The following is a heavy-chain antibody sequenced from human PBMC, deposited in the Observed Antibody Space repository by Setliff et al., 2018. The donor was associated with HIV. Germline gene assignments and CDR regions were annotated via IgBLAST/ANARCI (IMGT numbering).Heavy chain of an antibody. Sequence: SETLSLTCTVSGGSASNSRYYWAWIRQPPGKGLEYIGSIHYNEKTYYNPSLKSRVPISIDTSKNQFSLNLTSVTAADTAVYYCASRIYYYDSNNFLREEGFDPWGQGTLVTVSS. V-gene: IGHV4-39*01. CDR3: ASRIYYYDSNNFLREEGFDP. CDR2: IHYNEKT. J-gene: IGHJ5*02. CDR1: GGSASNSRYY. D-gene: IGHD3-22*01.